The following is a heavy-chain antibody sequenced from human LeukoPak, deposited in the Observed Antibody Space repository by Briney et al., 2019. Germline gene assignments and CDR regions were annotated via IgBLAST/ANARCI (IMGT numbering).Heavy chain of an antibody. D-gene: IGHD5-18*01. J-gene: IGHJ4*02. CDR2: ISWNSGSI. CDR3: ARDAPGNTALDY. CDR1: GFTFEDYA. V-gene: IGHV3-9*01. Sequence: GRSLRLSCAASGFTFEDYAMHWVRQAPGKGLEWVSGISWNSGSIGYADSVKGRFTISRDNAKNTLYLQMNSLRAEDTAVYYCARDAPGNTALDYWGQGTLVTVSS.